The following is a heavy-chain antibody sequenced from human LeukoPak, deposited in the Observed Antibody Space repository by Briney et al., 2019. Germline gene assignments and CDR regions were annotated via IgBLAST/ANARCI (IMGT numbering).Heavy chain of an antibody. Sequence: ESLKISCKGSGYSFTSYWIGWVRQMPGKGLEWMGIIYPGDSDTRYSPSFQGQVTISADKSISTAYLQWSSLKASDTAMYYCAREYYYGSGSYPDAIDIWGQGTMVTVSS. CDR2: IYPGDSDT. CDR3: AREYYYGSGSYPDAIDI. CDR1: GYSFTSYW. V-gene: IGHV5-51*01. J-gene: IGHJ3*02. D-gene: IGHD3-10*01.